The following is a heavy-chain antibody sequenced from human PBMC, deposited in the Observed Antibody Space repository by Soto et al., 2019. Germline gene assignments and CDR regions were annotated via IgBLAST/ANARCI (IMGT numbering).Heavy chain of an antibody. D-gene: IGHD5-18*01. CDR3: ARDKYSYGPRGYYYYGMDV. J-gene: IGHJ6*02. CDR2: IWYDGSNK. Sequence: PGGSLRLSCAASGFTFSSYGMHGVRQAPGKGREWVAVIWYDGSNKYYADSVKGRFTISRDNSKNTLYLQMNSLRAEHTAVYYCARDKYSYGPRGYYYYGMDVWGQGTTVTVSS. V-gene: IGHV3-33*01. CDR1: GFTFSSYG.